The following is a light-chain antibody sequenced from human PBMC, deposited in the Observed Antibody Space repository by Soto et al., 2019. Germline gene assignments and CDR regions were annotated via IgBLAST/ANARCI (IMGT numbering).Light chain of an antibody. CDR3: CSYAGNSRT. Sequence: QSVLTQPASVSGSPGQSITISCTGSIIDVGSYNLVSWYQHHPGKVPKVIIYEATKRPSGVSSRFSGSKSPNAASLTISGLQAEDEADYYCCSYAGNSRTFGSGTKVT. J-gene: IGLJ1*01. CDR1: IIDVGSYNL. V-gene: IGLV2-23*01. CDR2: EAT.